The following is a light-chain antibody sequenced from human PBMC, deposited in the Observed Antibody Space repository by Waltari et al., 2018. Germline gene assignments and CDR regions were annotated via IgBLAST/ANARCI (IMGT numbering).Light chain of an antibody. CDR1: QDVQNY. V-gene: IGKV1-39*01. CDR2: AGS. Sequence: DIRLTQAPSHLSAYVGARFTRPCRASQDVQNYLHWYQQKTGKAPKLLTYAGSSLQSGVPSRFSGSGFGTDFTLTITSLQPEDLGTYYCQQSYSPPPITFGQGTRREIK. J-gene: IGKJ5*01. CDR3: QQSYSPPPIT.